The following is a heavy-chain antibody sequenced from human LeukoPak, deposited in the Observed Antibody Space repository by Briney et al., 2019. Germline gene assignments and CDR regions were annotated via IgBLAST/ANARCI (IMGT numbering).Heavy chain of an antibody. V-gene: IGHV3-7*01. CDR1: RFTFSTYW. J-gene: IGHJ6*03. CDR2: IKQDGSEK. Sequence: GGSLRLSCAASRFTFSTYWMSWVRQAPGKGLEWVANIKQDGSEKHYGDSVRGRFTISRDNAKNSLYLQMNSLRAEDTAFYFCARDTYDSSGYHFYYMDVWGKGTTVTVSS. CDR3: ARDTYDSSGYHFYYMDV. D-gene: IGHD3-22*01.